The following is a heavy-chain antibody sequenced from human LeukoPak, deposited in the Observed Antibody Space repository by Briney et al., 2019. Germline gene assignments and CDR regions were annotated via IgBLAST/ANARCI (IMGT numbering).Heavy chain of an antibody. CDR3: ARTRGYSYGHWYYGMDV. CDR2: IYYSGST. Sequence: SETPSLTCTVSGGSISSYYWSWIRQPPGKGLEWIGYIYYSGSTNYNPSLKSRVTISVDTSKNQFSLKLSSVTAADTAVYYCARTRGYSYGHWYYGMDVWGQGTTVTVSS. J-gene: IGHJ6*02. V-gene: IGHV4-59*01. CDR1: GGSISSYY. D-gene: IGHD5-18*01.